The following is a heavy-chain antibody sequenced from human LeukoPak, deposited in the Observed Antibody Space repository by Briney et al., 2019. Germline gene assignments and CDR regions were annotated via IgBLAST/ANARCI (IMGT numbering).Heavy chain of an antibody. J-gene: IGHJ6*03. D-gene: IGHD1-20*01. CDR2: TYNSGST. Sequence: PSETLSLTCSVSDGSMSGSSFFWGFWVWIRQSPGKGLEWIGVTYNSGSTYYNPSLKSRVTISVDTSNNQFSLNLSSVTVADTAVDFCARDVGRGNWNYDSYMDVWGKGTTVTVSS. CDR1: DGSMSGSSFF. CDR3: ARDVGRGNWNYDSYMDV. V-gene: IGHV4-39*07.